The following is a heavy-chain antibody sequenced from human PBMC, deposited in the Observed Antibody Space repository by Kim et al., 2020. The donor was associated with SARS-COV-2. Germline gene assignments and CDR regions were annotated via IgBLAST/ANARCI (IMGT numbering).Heavy chain of an antibody. CDR1: GFTFSSYA. D-gene: IGHD4-17*01. CDR3: ARANFGDYEDYGMDV. V-gene: IGHV3-30*04. CDR2: ISYNGSNK. J-gene: IGHJ6*02. Sequence: GGSLRLSCAASGFTFSSYAMHWVRQAPGKGLEWVAVISYNGSNKYYADSAKGRFTISRDKNTLYLQMSSLRAEATALYYCARANFGDYEDYGMDVCGQGT.